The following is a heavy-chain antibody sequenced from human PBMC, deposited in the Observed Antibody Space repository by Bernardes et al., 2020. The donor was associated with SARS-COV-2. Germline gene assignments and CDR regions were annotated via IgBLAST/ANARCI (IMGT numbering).Heavy chain of an antibody. D-gene: IGHD3-3*01. J-gene: IGHJ4*02. V-gene: IGHV3-23*01. CDR3: AKREYYDLWSGPIDN. CDR1: GFSFSNYA. Sequence: VGSLRLSCAASGFSFSNYAMSWVRQAPGKGLEWVSVVTGSGYSTYYADSVKGRFTISRDKSKNTLHLQMNSLRAEDTAIYYCAKREYYDLWSGPIDNWGQGTLVTVSS. CDR2: VTGSGYST.